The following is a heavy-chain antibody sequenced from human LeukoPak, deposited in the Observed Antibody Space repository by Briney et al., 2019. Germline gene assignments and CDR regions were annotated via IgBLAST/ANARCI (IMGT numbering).Heavy chain of an antibody. Sequence: GGSLRLSCAASGFTFSSYEMNWVRQAPGKGLEWVSYISSSGSTIYYADSVKGRFTISRDNAKNSLYLQMNSLRAEDTAVYYCARDPLDYYESSGYQPTGDAFDIWGQGTMVTVSS. D-gene: IGHD3-22*01. J-gene: IGHJ3*02. V-gene: IGHV3-48*03. CDR1: GFTFSSYE. CDR2: ISSSGSTI. CDR3: ARDPLDYYESSGYQPTGDAFDI.